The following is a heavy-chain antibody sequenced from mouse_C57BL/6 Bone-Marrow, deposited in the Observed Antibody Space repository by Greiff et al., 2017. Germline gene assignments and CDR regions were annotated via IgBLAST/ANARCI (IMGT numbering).Heavy chain of an antibody. CDR3: AKLGRKDYFDY. D-gene: IGHD4-1*01. CDR1: GYAFSSYW. Sequence: VQLQESGAELVKPGASVKISCKASGYAFSSYWMNWVKQRPGKGLEWIGQIYPGDGDTNYNGKFKGKATLTADKSSSTAYRQLSSLTSEDSAVYFCAKLGRKDYFDYWGQGTTLTVSS. CDR2: IYPGDGDT. J-gene: IGHJ2*01. V-gene: IGHV1-80*01.